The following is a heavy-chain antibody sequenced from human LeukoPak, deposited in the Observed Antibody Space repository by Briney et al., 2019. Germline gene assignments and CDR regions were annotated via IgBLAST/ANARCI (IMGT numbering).Heavy chain of an antibody. CDR2: ISSSSGTI. CDR1: GIIFSNYN. J-gene: IGHJ5*02. D-gene: IGHD3-16*01. V-gene: IGHV3-48*04. CDR3: ASQSYARFDP. Sequence: GGSLRLSCEASGIIFSNYNMNWVRQAPGKGLEWISYISSSSGTIYYADSVKGRFTISRDNARNSLFLQMNSLRVEDTAVYYCASQSYARFDPWGQGTLVTVSS.